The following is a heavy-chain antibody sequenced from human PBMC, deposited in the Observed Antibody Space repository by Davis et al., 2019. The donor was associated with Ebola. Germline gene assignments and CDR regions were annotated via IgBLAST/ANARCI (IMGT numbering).Heavy chain of an antibody. D-gene: IGHD2-15*01. CDR3: ARLTCSGSSCFLDY. Sequence: SGPTLVKPTQTLTLTCTFSGFSLSTSGVGVGWIRQPPGKALEWLALIYWDDDNRYSTSLKTRLSISKDTSKNQVVLTMTNMDPVDTATYYCARLTCSGSSCFLDYWGQGTLVTVSS. CDR2: IYWDDDN. CDR1: GFSLSTSGVG. J-gene: IGHJ4*02. V-gene: IGHV2-5*02.